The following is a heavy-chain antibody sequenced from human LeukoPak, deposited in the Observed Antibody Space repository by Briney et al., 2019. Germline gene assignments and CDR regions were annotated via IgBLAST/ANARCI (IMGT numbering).Heavy chain of an antibody. CDR2: INSDGSSI. V-gene: IGHV3-74*01. CDR1: GFTNRSYW. J-gene: IGHJ6*02. CDR3: AREESTDSGMATGYYYAMDV. Sequence: GGSLRLSCAASGFTNRSYWLHWVRHAPGKGLVWVLRINSDGSSISYADSVNGPFTFAKDNAKKTLYLHMNSLRPESTAVYYCAREESTDSGMATGYYYAMDVWGQGTTVTVSS. D-gene: IGHD6-25*01.